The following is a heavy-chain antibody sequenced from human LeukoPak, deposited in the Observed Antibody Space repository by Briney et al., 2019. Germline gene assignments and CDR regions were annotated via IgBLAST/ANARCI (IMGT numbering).Heavy chain of an antibody. Sequence: SETLSLTCAISSGSFSGYYWSWIRQPPGKGLEWIGEINHSGSTNYNPSLKSRVTISVDTSKNQFSLKLSSVTAADTAVYYCARRRRPLLAVDYWGQGTLVTVSS. CDR1: SGSFSGYY. J-gene: IGHJ4*02. V-gene: IGHV4-34*01. CDR2: INHSGST. D-gene: IGHD2-15*01. CDR3: ARRRRPLLAVDY.